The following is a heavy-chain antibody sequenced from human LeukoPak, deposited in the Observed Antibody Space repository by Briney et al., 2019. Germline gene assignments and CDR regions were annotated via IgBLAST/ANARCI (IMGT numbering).Heavy chain of an antibody. CDR2: IDRNGGSI. Sequence: GGSLRLSCAASGFTFHAYGMSWVRQAPGKGLEWVSGIDRNGGSIGYADSVKGRFTISRDNAKNSLYLQMNSLRAEDTALYYCARAGQYNWNDEKDYWGQGTLVTVSS. CDR3: ARAGQYNWNDEKDY. D-gene: IGHD1-1*01. J-gene: IGHJ4*02. V-gene: IGHV3-20*04. CDR1: GFTFHAYG.